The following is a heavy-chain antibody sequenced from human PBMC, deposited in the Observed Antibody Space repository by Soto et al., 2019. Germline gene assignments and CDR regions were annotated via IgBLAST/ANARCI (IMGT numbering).Heavy chain of an antibody. D-gene: IGHD3-22*01. CDR1: GFTFNSYT. J-gene: IGHJ3*02. CDR2: ISSSSYYI. Sequence: VQLLESGGALVKPGGSLRLSCEASGFTFNSYTMNWVRQAPGKGLEWFSSISSSSYYIYYADSVKGRFTISRDNAKNSLYLKMNSMRAEDTAVYYCARVGSYYYSSGYNAFDIWGQGTMVTVSS. V-gene: IGHV3-21*01. CDR3: ARVGSYYYSSGYNAFDI.